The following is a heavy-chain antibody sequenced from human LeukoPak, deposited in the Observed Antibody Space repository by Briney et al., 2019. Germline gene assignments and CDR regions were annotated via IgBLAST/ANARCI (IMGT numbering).Heavy chain of an antibody. CDR3: ATTSYYYDSPDY. Sequence: SETLSLTCTVSGGSISSTSYYWGWIRQPPGKGLEWIGSIYYSWDTYYNPSLKSRVTISVDTSKNQFSLKLSSVTAEDTAVYYCATTSYYYDSPDYWGQGTLVTVSS. CDR1: GGSISSTSYY. D-gene: IGHD3-22*01. CDR2: IYYSWDT. V-gene: IGHV4-39*01. J-gene: IGHJ4*02.